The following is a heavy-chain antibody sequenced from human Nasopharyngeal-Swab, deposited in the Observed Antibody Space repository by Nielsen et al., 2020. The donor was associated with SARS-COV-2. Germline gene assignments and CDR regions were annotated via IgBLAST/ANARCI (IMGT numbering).Heavy chain of an antibody. Sequence: SVKVSCKTSGDTFTNSAISWVRQAPGQGLEWMGGILPDLGLPNYAQKFRGRLTLSADRSTTTSYLELSSLGVEDTALYYCAREGEYGAYDAPDYLGLGTLVTVSS. V-gene: IGHV1-69*10. J-gene: IGHJ4*02. D-gene: IGHD5-12*01. CDR1: GDTFTNSA. CDR2: ILPDLGLP. CDR3: AREGEYGAYDAPDY.